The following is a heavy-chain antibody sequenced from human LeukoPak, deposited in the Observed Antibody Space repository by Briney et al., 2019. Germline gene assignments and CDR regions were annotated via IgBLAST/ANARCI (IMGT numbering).Heavy chain of an antibody. V-gene: IGHV4-34*01. D-gene: IGHD3-22*01. CDR1: GGSFSGYY. Sequence: SETLSLTCAVYGGSFSGYYWSWIRQPPGKGLEWIGEINHSGSTNYNPSLKSRVTISVDTSKNQFSLKLSSVTAADTAVYYCARPQRPNRDSSGYYRPRVTYAFDIWGQGTMVTVSS. CDR3: ARPQRPNRDSSGYYRPRVTYAFDI. J-gene: IGHJ3*02. CDR2: INHSGST.